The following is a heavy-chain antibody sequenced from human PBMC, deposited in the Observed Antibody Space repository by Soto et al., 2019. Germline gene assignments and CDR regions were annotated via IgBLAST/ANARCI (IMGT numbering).Heavy chain of an antibody. D-gene: IGHD2-15*01. Sequence: VQLVQSGAEVKQPGSSVKVSCKASGGTFSSYAISWVRQAPGQGLEWMGGIIPIFGTANYAQKFQGRVTITADESTSTAYMELSSLRSEDTAVYYCARERGGYCSGGSCYSGWFDPWGQGTLVTVSS. CDR1: GGTFSSYA. CDR3: ARERGGYCSGGSCYSGWFDP. V-gene: IGHV1-69*01. J-gene: IGHJ5*02. CDR2: IIPIFGTA.